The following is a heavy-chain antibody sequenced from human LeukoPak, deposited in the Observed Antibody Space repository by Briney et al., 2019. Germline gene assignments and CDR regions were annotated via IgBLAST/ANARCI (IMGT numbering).Heavy chain of an antibody. J-gene: IGHJ4*02. CDR3: AKDRDSGTIPGG. V-gene: IGHV3-7*01. CDR2: IKQDGSEK. CDR1: GFTFSSYW. D-gene: IGHD1-26*01. Sequence: GGSLRLSCAASGFTFSSYWMSWVRQAPGKGLEWVANIKQDGSEKYYVDSVKGRFTVSRDNAKNSLYLQMNSLRGEDTAVYYCAKDRDSGTIPGGWGQGTLVTVSS.